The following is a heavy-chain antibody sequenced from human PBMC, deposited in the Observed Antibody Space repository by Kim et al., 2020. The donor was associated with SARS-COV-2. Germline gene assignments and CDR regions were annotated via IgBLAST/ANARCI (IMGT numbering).Heavy chain of an antibody. V-gene: IGHV1-3*01. CDR3: ARDQAPYDSSGYYNLAAPYYYYGMDV. CDR2: INAGNGNT. Sequence: ASVKVSCKASGYTFTSYAMHWVRQAPGQRLEWMGWINAGNGNTKYSQKFQGRVTITRDTSASTAYMELSSLRSEDTAVYYCARDQAPYDSSGYYNLAAPYYYYGMDVWGQGTTVTVSS. D-gene: IGHD3-22*01. J-gene: IGHJ6*02. CDR1: GYTFTSYA.